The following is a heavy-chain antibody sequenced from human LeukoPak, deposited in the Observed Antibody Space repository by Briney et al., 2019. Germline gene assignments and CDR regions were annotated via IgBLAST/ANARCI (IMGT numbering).Heavy chain of an antibody. Sequence: GGSLRLSCAASGFTFSSYNTNWVRQAPGKGLEWVSSITSGSSYIYYADSVKGRFTISRDNAKNSLYLQMNSLRAEDTAVYYCARDPYSGSYGNYYYYFMDVWGKGTTVTISS. CDR3: ARDPYSGSYGNYYYYFMDV. J-gene: IGHJ6*03. CDR2: ITSGSSYI. V-gene: IGHV3-21*01. D-gene: IGHD1-26*01. CDR1: GFTFSSYN.